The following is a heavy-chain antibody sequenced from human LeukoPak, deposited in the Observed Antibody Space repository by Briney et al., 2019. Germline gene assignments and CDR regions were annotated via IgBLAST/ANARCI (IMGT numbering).Heavy chain of an antibody. Sequence: SETLSLTCAVYGGSFSGYYWSWIRQPAGKGLEWIGRIYTSGSTNYNPSLKSRVTMSVDTSKNQFSLKLSSVTAADTAVYYCARDRNYYDSSGYYYSWFDPWGQGTLVTVSS. CDR1: GGSFSGYY. CDR3: ARDRNYYDSSGYYYSWFDP. CDR2: IYTSGST. D-gene: IGHD3-22*01. V-gene: IGHV4-4*07. J-gene: IGHJ5*02.